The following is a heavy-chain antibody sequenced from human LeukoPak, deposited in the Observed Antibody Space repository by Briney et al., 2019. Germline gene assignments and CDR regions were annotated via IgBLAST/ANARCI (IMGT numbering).Heavy chain of an antibody. CDR2: ISGSGSST. V-gene: IGHV3-23*01. D-gene: IGHD3-3*01. J-gene: IGHJ5*02. CDR1: GFTFSNYA. CDR3: ATEVSDTIFGVVLRHWFDP. Sequence: PGGSLRLSCAASGFTFSNYAMTWVRQAPGKGLEWVSGISGSGSSTYYADSVKGRFTLSRDYPKNTLYLQMNSLRSEDTAVYYCATEVSDTIFGVVLRHWFDPWGQGTLVTVSS.